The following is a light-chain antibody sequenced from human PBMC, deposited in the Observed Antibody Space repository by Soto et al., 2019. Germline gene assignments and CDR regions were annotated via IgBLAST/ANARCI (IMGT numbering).Light chain of an antibody. CDR3: QQYDSYPLT. Sequence: DIQMTQSPSTLSASVGDRVTITCRASQRISSWLAWYQQKPGKAPQLLVYKASNLESGVPSRFSGSGSGTDFTLTISSLQPDDFATYYCQQYDSYPLTFGGGTKVEIK. J-gene: IGKJ4*01. CDR2: KAS. CDR1: QRISSW. V-gene: IGKV1-5*03.